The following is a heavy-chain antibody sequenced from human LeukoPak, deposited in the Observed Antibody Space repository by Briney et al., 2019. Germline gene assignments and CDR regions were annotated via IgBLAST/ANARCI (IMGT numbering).Heavy chain of an antibody. V-gene: IGHV3-7*01. Sequence: PGGSLRLSCAASGFTFSGYWMNWVRQAPGKGLEWVANIKQDGSEKYYVDSVNGRFTISRDNAKNLLYLQMNSLRAEDTAVYYCARPSRWAIAAAAVMLDYWGQGTLVTVSS. D-gene: IGHD6-13*01. CDR3: ARPSRWAIAAAAVMLDY. CDR2: IKQDGSEK. CDR1: GFTFSGYW. J-gene: IGHJ4*02.